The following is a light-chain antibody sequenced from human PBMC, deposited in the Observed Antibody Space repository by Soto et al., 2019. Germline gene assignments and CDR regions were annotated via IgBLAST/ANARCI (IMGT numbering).Light chain of an antibody. CDR2: AAS. J-gene: IGKJ1*01. V-gene: IGKV1-6*01. Sequence: ATQMPQSPSSLSGSVGVRITITFRARRDVGSDVSWYQQKPGQAPKLVIYAASNLYTGVPSRFSGRRSGTEFTLTISSLQPEDFASYYCLQDYGDSWTFGQGTKVDIK. CDR3: LQDYGDSWT. CDR1: RDVGSD.